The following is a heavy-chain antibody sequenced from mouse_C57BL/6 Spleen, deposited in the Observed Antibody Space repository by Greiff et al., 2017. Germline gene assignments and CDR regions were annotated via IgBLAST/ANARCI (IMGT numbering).Heavy chain of an antibody. CDR2: IHPNSGST. V-gene: IGHV1-64*01. CDR1: GYTFTSYW. J-gene: IGHJ4*01. CDR3: AIYSNYSYAMDY. Sequence: VQLQQSGAELVRPGASVKLSCKASGYTFTSYWMHWVKQRPGQGLEWIGMIHPNSGSTNYNEKFKSKATLTVDKSSSTAYMQLRSLTSEDSAVYYCAIYSNYSYAMDYWGQGTSVTVSS. D-gene: IGHD2-5*01.